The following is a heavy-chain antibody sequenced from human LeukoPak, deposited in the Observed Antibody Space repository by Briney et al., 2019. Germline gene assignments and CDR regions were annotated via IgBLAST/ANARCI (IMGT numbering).Heavy chain of an antibody. D-gene: IGHD7-27*01. V-gene: IGHV3-74*01. CDR1: GFSFSSYW. Sequence: GGSLRLSCAASGFSFSSYWMHWVRQAPGKGLVWVSRIKTDGSSATYADSVKGRFTISRDNAKNTLYLQMSSLRAEDTAVYYCGRDLWGSVNSWGQGTLVIVSS. CDR2: IKTDGSSA. CDR3: GRDLWGSVNS. J-gene: IGHJ4*02.